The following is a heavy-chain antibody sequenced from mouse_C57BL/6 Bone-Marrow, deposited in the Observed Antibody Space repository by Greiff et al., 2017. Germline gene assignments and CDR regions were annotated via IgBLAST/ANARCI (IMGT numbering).Heavy chain of an antibody. D-gene: IGHD1-1*01. CDR3: AKKGDYYGSSYDWYFDV. CDR1: GFSLTSYG. V-gene: IGHV2-5*01. J-gene: IGHJ1*03. Sequence: QVQLQQSGPGLVQPSQSLSITCTVSGFSLTSYGVHWVRQSPGKGLEWLGVIWSGGSTDYNAAFMSRLSITKDNPKSQVFFKMNSLQADDTAIYYCAKKGDYYGSSYDWYFDVWGTGTTVTVSS. CDR2: IWSGGST.